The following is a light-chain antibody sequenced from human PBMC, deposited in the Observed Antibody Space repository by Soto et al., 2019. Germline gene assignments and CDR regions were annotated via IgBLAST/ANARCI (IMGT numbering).Light chain of an antibody. Sequence: QSLLTQPASVSGSPGQSITIFCTGTSSDVGGYNYVSWYQQHPGEAPKLMIYDVSNRPSGVSNRFSGSKSGNTASLTISGLQAEDEADYYCSSYTSSSTYVFGTGTKVTVL. CDR1: SSDVGGYNY. CDR3: SSYTSSSTYV. J-gene: IGLJ1*01. CDR2: DVS. V-gene: IGLV2-14*01.